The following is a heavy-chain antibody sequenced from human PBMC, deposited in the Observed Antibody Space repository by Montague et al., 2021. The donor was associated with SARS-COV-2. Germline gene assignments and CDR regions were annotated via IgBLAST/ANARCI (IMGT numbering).Heavy chain of an antibody. CDR3: ARRGDYGGPRFDY. CDR1: GGSVSSRSYY. Sequence: SETLSLTCTVSGGSVSSRSYYWGWIRQPPGKGLDWIGSIYYSGSTHYNPSLKSRVTISVDTSKNQFSLKLISVTAADTAVYYCARRGDYGGPRFDYWGQGTLVSVSS. CDR2: IYYSGST. J-gene: IGHJ4*02. V-gene: IGHV4-39*01. D-gene: IGHD4-23*01.